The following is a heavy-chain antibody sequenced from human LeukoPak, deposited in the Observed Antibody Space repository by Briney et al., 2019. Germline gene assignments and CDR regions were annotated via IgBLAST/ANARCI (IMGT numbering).Heavy chain of an antibody. J-gene: IGHJ6*02. CDR3: ARDRIAAAGTGGYYYYGMDV. V-gene: IGHV1-8*01. D-gene: IGHD6-13*01. CDR2: MNPNSGNT. Sequence: ASVKVSCKASGYTFTSYDINWARQATGQGLEWMGWMNPNSGNTGYAQKFQGRVTMTRNTSISTAYMELSSLRSEDTAVYYCARDRIAAAGTGGYYYYGMDVWGQGTTVTVSS. CDR1: GYTFTSYD.